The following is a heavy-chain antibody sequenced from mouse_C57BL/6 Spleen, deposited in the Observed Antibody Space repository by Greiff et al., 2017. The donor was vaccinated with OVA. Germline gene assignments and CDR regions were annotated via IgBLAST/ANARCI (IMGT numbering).Heavy chain of an antibody. CDR2: IYPGSGST. V-gene: IGHV1-55*01. CDR3: ARGGYGYDGGYWYFDV. J-gene: IGHJ1*03. D-gene: IGHD2-2*01. Sequence: VKLQESGAELVKPGASVKMSCKASGYTFTSYWITWVKQRPGQGLEWIGDIYPGSGSTNYNEKFKSKATLTVDTSSSTAYMQLSSLTSDDSAVYYCARGGYGYDGGYWYFDVWGTGTTVTVSS. CDR1: GYTFTSYW.